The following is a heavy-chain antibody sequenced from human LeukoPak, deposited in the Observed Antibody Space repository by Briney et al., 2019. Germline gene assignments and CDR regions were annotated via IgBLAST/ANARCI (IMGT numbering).Heavy chain of an antibody. Sequence: SQTLSLTCAVSGGSISSGGYSWSWIRQPPGKGLEWIGYIYHSGSTYYNPSLKSRVTISVDRSKNQFSQKLSSVTAADTAVYYCARAPVEMATIYFDYWGQGTLVTVSS. D-gene: IGHD5-12*01. J-gene: IGHJ4*02. CDR2: IYHSGST. CDR1: GGSISSGGYS. V-gene: IGHV4-30-2*01. CDR3: ARAPVEMATIYFDY.